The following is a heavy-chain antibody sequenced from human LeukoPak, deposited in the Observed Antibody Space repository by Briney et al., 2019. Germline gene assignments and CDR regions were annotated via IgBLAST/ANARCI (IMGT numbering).Heavy chain of an antibody. D-gene: IGHD3-10*01. J-gene: IGHJ4*02. CDR3: AMIYGSGSSKAGGDY. Sequence: SGTLSLTCAVSGGSISSSNWWSWVRQPPGKGLEWIGEIYHSGSTNYNPSLKSRVTISVDKSKNQFSLKLSSVTAADTAVYYCAMIYGSGSSKAGGDYWGQGTLVTVSS. CDR2: IYHSGST. V-gene: IGHV4-4*02. CDR1: GGSISSSNW.